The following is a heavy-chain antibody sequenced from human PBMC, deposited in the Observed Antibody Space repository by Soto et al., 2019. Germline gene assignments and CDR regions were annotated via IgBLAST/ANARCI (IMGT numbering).Heavy chain of an antibody. CDR1: GYTFNSYG. Sequence: QVQLVQSGAEVKKPGASVKVSCKASGYTFNSYGISWVRQAPGQGLEWMGTISGYNGKTNYAQKLQGRVTMTTDTSTSTAYMELRSLRSDDTALYYCAREISSGGANWFDPWGQGTLVTVSS. V-gene: IGHV1-18*04. D-gene: IGHD6-19*01. CDR3: AREISSGGANWFDP. CDR2: ISGYNGKT. J-gene: IGHJ5*02.